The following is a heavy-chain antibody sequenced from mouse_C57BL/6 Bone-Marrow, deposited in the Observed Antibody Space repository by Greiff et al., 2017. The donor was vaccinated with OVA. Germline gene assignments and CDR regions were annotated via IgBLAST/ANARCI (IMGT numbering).Heavy chain of an antibody. CDR1: GYTFTSYW. V-gene: IGHV1-7*01. CDR3: ASSHYYGSSYGYYAMDY. J-gene: IGHJ4*01. D-gene: IGHD1-1*01. CDR2: INPSSGYT. Sequence: VMLVESGAELAKPGASVKLSCKASGYTFTSYWMHWVKQRPGQGLEWIGYINPSSGYTKYNQKFKDKATLTADKSSSTAYMQLSSLTYEDSAVYYCASSHYYGSSYGYYAMDYWGQGTSVTVSS.